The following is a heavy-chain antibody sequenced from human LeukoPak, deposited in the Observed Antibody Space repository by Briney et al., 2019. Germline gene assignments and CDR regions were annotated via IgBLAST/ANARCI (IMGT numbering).Heavy chain of an antibody. D-gene: IGHD2-21*01. Sequence: PSETLSLTCTVSGESISGFYCTWIRHPPGKGLEWIGYIYYSGSTNYNPSLKSRVTISVDTPKNQFSLKLSSVTAADTAVYYCARGVVIAPQTFDYWGQGTLVTVSS. V-gene: IGHV4-59*01. CDR2: IYYSGST. CDR3: ARGVVIAPQTFDY. J-gene: IGHJ4*02. CDR1: GESISGFY.